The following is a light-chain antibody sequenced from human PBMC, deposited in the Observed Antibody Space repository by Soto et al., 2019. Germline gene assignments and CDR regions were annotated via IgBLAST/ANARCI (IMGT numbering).Light chain of an antibody. V-gene: IGLV2-8*01. Sequence: QSVLTQPPSASGSPGQSVTISCTGTSTDVGGYKYVSWYQQHPGKAPKLMIYEVTKRSSGVPDRFSGSKSGNTASLTVSGLQAEDEADYYCISYAGSNNFGVFGGGTKLTVL. CDR3: ISYAGSNNFGV. CDR1: STDVGGYKY. CDR2: EVT. J-gene: IGLJ2*01.